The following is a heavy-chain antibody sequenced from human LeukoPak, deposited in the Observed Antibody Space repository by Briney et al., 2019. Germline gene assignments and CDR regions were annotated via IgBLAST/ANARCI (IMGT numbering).Heavy chain of an antibody. V-gene: IGHV3-23*01. D-gene: IGHD3-22*01. CDR1: GFTFSSYG. J-gene: IGHJ3*02. Sequence: GGSLRLSCAASGFTFSSYGMSWVRQAPGKGLEWVSAISGSGGSTYYADSVKGRFTISRDNSKNTLYLQMNSLRAEDTAVYYCAKAFTMIVVVDAFDIWGQGTMVTVSS. CDR2: ISGSGGST. CDR3: AKAFTMIVVVDAFDI.